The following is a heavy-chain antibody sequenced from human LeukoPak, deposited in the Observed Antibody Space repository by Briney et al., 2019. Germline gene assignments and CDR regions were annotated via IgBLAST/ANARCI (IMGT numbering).Heavy chain of an antibody. V-gene: IGHV4-39*01. J-gene: IGHJ5*02. D-gene: IGHD3-10*01. CDR3: AILGTGSS. CDR1: GGSISSSTYY. CDR2: IYYRGST. Sequence: SETLSLTCTVSGGSISSSTYYWGWIRQPPGRGLEWIGTIYYRGSTYYNPSLKSRVTISVDTSNNQFSLRLSSVTAADTAVYYWAILGTGSSWGQGTLVTVSS.